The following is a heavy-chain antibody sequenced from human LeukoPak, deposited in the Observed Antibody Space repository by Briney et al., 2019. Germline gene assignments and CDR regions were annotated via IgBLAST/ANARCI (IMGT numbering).Heavy chain of an antibody. Sequence: GGSLRLSCAASGFTFSSYSMNWVRQAPGKGLEGVSYISSSSSTIYYADSVKGRFTISRDNAKNSLYLQMNSLRAEDTAVYYCAREVSSGYIYGMDVWGQGTTVTVSS. J-gene: IGHJ6*02. V-gene: IGHV3-48*01. CDR3: AREVSSGYIYGMDV. CDR2: ISSSSSTI. D-gene: IGHD3-22*01. CDR1: GFTFSSYS.